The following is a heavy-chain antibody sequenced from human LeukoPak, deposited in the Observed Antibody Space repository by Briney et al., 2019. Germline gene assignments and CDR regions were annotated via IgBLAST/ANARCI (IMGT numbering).Heavy chain of an antibody. CDR1: GFTFSNYG. CDR3: AKRGYGSGTSFLDS. Sequence: GGSLRLSCAASGFTFSNYGMHWVRQAPGKGLEWVALIWFDGSNKDYADSVKGRFTISRDNSNNMLYLQMNSLRTEDTAVYYCAKRGYGSGTSFLDSGAQGTLSTVS. D-gene: IGHD3-10*01. J-gene: IGHJ4*02. V-gene: IGHV3-33*03. CDR2: IWFDGSNK.